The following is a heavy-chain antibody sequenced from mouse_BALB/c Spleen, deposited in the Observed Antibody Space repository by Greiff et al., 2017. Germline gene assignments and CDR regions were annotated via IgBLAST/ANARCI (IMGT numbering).Heavy chain of an antibody. CDR3: AREEYGNYG. CDR2: ISSGGSYT. J-gene: IGHJ3*02. V-gene: IGHV5-9-4*01. CDR1: GFTFSSYA. Sequence: EVKLVESGGGLVKPGGSLKLSCAASGFTFSSYAMSWVRQSPEKRLEWVAEISSGGSYTYYPDTVTGRFTISRDNAKNTLYLEMSSLRSEDTAMYYCAREEYGNYGWGQGTLVTVSA. D-gene: IGHD2-10*02.